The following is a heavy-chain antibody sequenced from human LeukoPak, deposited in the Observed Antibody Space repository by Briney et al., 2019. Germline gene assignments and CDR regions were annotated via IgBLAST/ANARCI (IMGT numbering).Heavy chain of an antibody. V-gene: IGHV3-30*04. D-gene: IGHD2-15*01. J-gene: IGHJ4*02. Sequence: GGSLRLSCAASGFTFSSYAMHWVRQAPGKGLEGVAVISYDGSNKYYADSVKGRFTISRDNSKNTLYLQMNSLRAEDTAVYYCARDDCSGGSCYSDYWGQGTLVTVSS. CDR2: ISYDGSNK. CDR3: ARDDCSGGSCYSDY. CDR1: GFTFSSYA.